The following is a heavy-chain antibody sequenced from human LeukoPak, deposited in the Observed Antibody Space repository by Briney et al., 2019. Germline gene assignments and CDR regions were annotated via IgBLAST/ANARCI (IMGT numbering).Heavy chain of an antibody. D-gene: IGHD1-26*01. CDR2: ISSSGSTI. CDR3: ARVGSRAYNWFDP. J-gene: IGHJ5*02. Sequence: PGGSLRLSCAASEFTFSSYSMSWIRQAPGKGLEWVSYISSSGSTIYYADSVKGRFTISRDNAKNSLYLQMNSLRAEDTAVYYCARVGSRAYNWFDPWGQGTLVTVSS. V-gene: IGHV3-48*04. CDR1: EFTFSSYS.